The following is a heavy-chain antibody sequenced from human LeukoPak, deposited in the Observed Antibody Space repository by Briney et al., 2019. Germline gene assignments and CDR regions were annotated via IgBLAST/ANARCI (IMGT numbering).Heavy chain of an antibody. CDR3: ASGRDFGTMVRGGPLYYFDY. D-gene: IGHD3-10*01. J-gene: IGHJ4*02. CDR2: MYYTGST. CDR1: GDSISRFY. V-gene: IGHV4-59*08. Sequence: PSETLSLTCTVSGDSISRFYWSWIRQPPGKGLEWIGYMYYTGSTDYNPSLKSRVTMSVDTSRNQFSLKLSSVTAADTAIYYCASGRDFGTMVRGGPLYYFDYWGQGTLVTVSS.